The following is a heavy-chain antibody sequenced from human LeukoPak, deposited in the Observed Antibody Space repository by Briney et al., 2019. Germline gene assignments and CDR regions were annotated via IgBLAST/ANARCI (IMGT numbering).Heavy chain of an antibody. CDR1: GFTFDYA. CDR2: ISWNSGSI. D-gene: IGHD4-17*01. V-gene: IGHV3-9*01. Sequence: PGRSLRLSCAASGFTFDYAMHWVRQAPGKGLEWVSGISWNSGSIGYADSVKGRFTISRDNAKNSLYLQMNSLRAEDTALYYCAKDYGDYAAHFDYWGQGTLVTVSS. CDR3: AKDYGDYAAHFDY. J-gene: IGHJ4*02.